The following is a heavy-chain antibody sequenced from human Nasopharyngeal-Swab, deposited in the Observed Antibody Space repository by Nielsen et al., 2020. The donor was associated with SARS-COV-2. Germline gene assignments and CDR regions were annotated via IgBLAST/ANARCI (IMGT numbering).Heavy chain of an antibody. CDR2: ITPSGGAT. CDR3: ARRGYSYGRNWFDP. J-gene: IGHJ5*02. D-gene: IGHD5-18*01. Sequence: ASVKVSCKASGFTFSHYFMHWVRQAPGQGLEWMGVITPSGGATNYAQKLQGRVTMTTDTSTSTAYMELRSLRSDDTAVYYCARRGYSYGRNWFDPWGQGTLVTVSS. CDR1: GFTFSHYF. V-gene: IGHV1-46*01.